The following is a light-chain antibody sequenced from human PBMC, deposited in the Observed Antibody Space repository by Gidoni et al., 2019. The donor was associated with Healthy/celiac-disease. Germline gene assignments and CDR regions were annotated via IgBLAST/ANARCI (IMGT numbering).Light chain of an antibody. V-gene: IGKV1-9*01. CDR1: QGISSY. CDR3: QQINSYPRT. CDR2: AAS. J-gene: IGKJ1*01. Sequence: DIQLPQSPSFLSASVGDRVTITCRASQGISSYLAWYQQKPGKAPKLLIYAASTLQSGVPSRFSGSGSGTEFTLTISSLQPEDFATYYCQQINSYPRTFGQGTKVEIK.